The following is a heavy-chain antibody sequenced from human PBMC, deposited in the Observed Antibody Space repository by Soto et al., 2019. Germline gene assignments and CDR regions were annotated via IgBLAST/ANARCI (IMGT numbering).Heavy chain of an antibody. V-gene: IGHV3-73*01. Sequence: EVQLVESGGGLVQPGGSLRLSCPASGFTFSGSAIHWVRQASGKGLEWLGLIRSKANNYATAYGASVKGRFTISRDDSKNTAYLQMNSLKTEDTAIYYCSRQMFSPDNHWGQGTLVTVSS. CDR3: SRQMFSPDNH. CDR1: GFTFSGSA. CDR2: IRSKANNYAT. J-gene: IGHJ5*02. D-gene: IGHD3-10*02.